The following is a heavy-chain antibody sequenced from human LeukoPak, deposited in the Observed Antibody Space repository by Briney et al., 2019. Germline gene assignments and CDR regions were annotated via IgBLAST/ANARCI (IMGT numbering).Heavy chain of an antibody. D-gene: IGHD2/OR15-2a*01. CDR1: GGSVSSGSYY. V-gene: IGHV4-61*01. CDR2: IYYSGST. J-gene: IGHJ3*02. CDR3: ARVIRAFDI. Sequence: SETLSLTCTVSGGSVSSGSYYWSWNRQPPGKGLEWIGYIYYSGSTHYNPSLKSRVTISVDTSRNQFSLKLNSVTAADTAVYYCARVIRAFDIWGQGTMVTVSS.